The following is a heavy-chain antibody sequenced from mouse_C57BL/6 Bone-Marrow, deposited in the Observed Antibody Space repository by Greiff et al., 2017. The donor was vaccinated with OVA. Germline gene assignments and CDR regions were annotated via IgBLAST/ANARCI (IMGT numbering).Heavy chain of an antibody. Sequence: EVQLQESGPELVKPGASVKISCKASGYSFTGYYMNWVKQSPEKSLEWIGEINPSTGGTTYNQKFKAKATLTVDKTSSTAYMQLKRLTSADSAVYYCAPDHCRRDYWGQGTTLTVSS. V-gene: IGHV1-42*01. CDR2: INPSTGGT. CDR3: APDHCRRDY. J-gene: IGHJ2*01. CDR1: GYSFTGYY.